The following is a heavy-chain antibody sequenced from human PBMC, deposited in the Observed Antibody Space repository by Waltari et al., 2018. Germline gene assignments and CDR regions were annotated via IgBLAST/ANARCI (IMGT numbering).Heavy chain of an antibody. V-gene: IGHV4-39*01. CDR3: ARHLIRGTAMFDY. CDR2: IYYSGST. D-gene: IGHD5-18*01. J-gene: IGHJ4*02. Sequence: QLQLQESGPGLVKPSETLSLTCTVSGGSISSSSYYLGWIRQPPGKGLEWIGSIYYSGSTYYNPSLKSRVTISVDTSKNQFSLKLSSVTAADTAVYYCARHLIRGTAMFDYWGQGTLVTVSS. CDR1: GGSISSSSYY.